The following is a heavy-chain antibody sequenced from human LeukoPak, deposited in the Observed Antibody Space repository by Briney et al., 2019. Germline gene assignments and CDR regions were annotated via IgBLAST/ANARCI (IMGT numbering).Heavy chain of an antibody. CDR3: AKGRSQLWSHSYYFDY. CDR2: IRYDGSNK. D-gene: IGHD5-18*01. Sequence: GRSLRLSCAASGFTFSSYGMHWVRQAPGKGLEWVAFIRYDGSNKYYADSVKGRFTISRDNSKNTLYLQMNSLRAEDTAVYYCAKGRSQLWSHSYYFDYWDQGTLVTVSS. CDR1: GFTFSSYG. V-gene: IGHV3-30*02. J-gene: IGHJ4*02.